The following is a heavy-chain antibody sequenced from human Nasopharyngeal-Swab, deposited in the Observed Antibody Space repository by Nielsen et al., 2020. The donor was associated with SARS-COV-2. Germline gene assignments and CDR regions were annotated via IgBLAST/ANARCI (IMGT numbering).Heavy chain of an antibody. J-gene: IGHJ4*02. D-gene: IGHD5-24*01. CDR3: ARGGEGWYEMAEFDY. Sequence: GESLKISCKASGYTFTSYDINWVRQATGQGLEWMGWMNPNSGNTGYAQKFQGRVTMTRNTSISPAYMELSSLRSEDTAVYYCARGGEGWYEMAEFDYWGQGTLVTVSS. CDR1: GYTFTSYD. CDR2: MNPNSGNT. V-gene: IGHV1-8*01.